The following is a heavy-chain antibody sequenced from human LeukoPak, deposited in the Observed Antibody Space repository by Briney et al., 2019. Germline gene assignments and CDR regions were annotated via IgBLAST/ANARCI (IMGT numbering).Heavy chain of an antibody. D-gene: IGHD6-19*01. CDR2: ISGSGGST. J-gene: IGHJ4*02. CDR1: GFTFSSYA. V-gene: IGHV3-23*01. Sequence: GGSLRLSCAASGFTFSSYAMSWVRQAPGKGLEWVSAISGSGGSTYYADSVKGRSTISRDNSKNTLYLQMNSLRAEDTAVYYCAKGRYSSGWYVEGPFDYWGQGTLVTVSS. CDR3: AKGRYSSGWYVEGPFDY.